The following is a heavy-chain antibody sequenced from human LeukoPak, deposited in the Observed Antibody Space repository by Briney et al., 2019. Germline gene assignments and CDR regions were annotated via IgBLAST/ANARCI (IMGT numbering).Heavy chain of an antibody. Sequence: ASVKVSSKASGDTFTNYYMHWVRQAPGQGLEWMGITNPSGASTSYAQNFHGRVAMTRDTSTTTVYMELYSLRSDDTAIYYCARGAIFGVVILENLLDYWGQGTLVTVSS. D-gene: IGHD3-3*01. J-gene: IGHJ4*02. CDR3: ARGAIFGVVILENLLDY. CDR2: TNPSGAST. V-gene: IGHV1-46*01. CDR1: GDTFTNYY.